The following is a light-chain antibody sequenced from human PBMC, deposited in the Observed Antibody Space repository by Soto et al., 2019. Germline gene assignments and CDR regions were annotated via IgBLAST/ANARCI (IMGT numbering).Light chain of an antibody. CDR3: SSYTSSGTQGV. CDR1: SGDVGDYNF. J-gene: IGLJ1*01. CDR2: EVS. Sequence: QSALTQPASVSGSDGQSITISCTGTSGDVGDYNFVSWYQQRPGKAPKLMIYEVSNRPSGVSNLFSGSKSGTTASLTISGLQGDDEADYYCSSYTSSGTQGVFGTGTKLTVL. V-gene: IGLV2-14*01.